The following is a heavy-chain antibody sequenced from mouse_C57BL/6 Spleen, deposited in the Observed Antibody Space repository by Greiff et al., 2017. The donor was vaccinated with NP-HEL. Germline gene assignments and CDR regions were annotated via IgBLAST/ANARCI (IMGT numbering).Heavy chain of an antibody. D-gene: IGHD1-1*01. V-gene: IGHV1-80*01. Sequence: VQLQQSGAELVKPGASVKISCKASGYAFSSYWMNWVKQRPGKGLEWIGQIYPGDGDTNYNGKFKGKATLTADKSSSTAYMQLSSLTSEDSAVYFCARGAITTVVPFDYWGQGTTLTVSS. J-gene: IGHJ2*01. CDR1: GYAFSSYW. CDR3: ARGAITTVVPFDY. CDR2: IYPGDGDT.